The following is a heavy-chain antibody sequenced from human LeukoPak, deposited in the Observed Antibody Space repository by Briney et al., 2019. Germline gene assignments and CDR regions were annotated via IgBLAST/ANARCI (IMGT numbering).Heavy chain of an antibody. D-gene: IGHD1-26*01. CDR2: IGGSGGYT. V-gene: IGHV3-23*01. CDR1: GFTFSNYV. Sequence: GGSLRLSCAASGFTFSNYVMSWVRQVPGKGLEWVSTIGGSGGYTYYADSVKGRFTISRDNSKNTLYLQMNSLRAEDTAVYYCARDKRKGIVGSTKSYFDYWGQGTLVTVSS. J-gene: IGHJ4*02. CDR3: ARDKRKGIVGSTKSYFDY.